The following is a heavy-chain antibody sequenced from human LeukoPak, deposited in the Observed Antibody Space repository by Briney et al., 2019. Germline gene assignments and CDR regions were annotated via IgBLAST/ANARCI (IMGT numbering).Heavy chain of an antibody. CDR3: AKPSRPYCSSTSCNDY. D-gene: IGHD2-2*01. CDR2: INWNGGST. Sequence: GGSLRLSCAASGFNFDDYGMSWVRQAPGKGLEWVSGINWNGGSTGYADSVKGRFTISRDNAKNSLYLQMNSLRAEDTAVYYCAKPSRPYCSSTSCNDYWGQGTLVTVSS. CDR1: GFNFDDYG. V-gene: IGHV3-20*04. J-gene: IGHJ4*02.